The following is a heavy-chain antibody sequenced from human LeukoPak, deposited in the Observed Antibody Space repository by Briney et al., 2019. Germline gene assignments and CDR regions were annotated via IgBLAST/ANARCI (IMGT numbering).Heavy chain of an antibody. CDR3: ARDRSAYYYDSSGSFPTLFY. J-gene: IGHJ4*02. D-gene: IGHD3-22*01. CDR2: INPNSGGT. CDR1: GYTFTGYY. V-gene: IGHV1-2*02. Sequence: ASVKVSCKASGYTFTGYYMRWVRQAPGQGLEWMGWINPNSGGTNYAQKFQGRVTMTRDTSISTAYMELSRLRSDDTAVYYCARDRSAYYYDSSGSFPTLFYWGQGTLVTVSS.